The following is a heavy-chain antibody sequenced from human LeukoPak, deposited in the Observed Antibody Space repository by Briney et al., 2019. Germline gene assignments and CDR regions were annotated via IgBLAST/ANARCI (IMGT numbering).Heavy chain of an antibody. CDR3: ARTLYDTYYYDSSGYHYYLDY. J-gene: IGHJ4*02. D-gene: IGHD3-22*01. CDR2: ITGSSSTI. CDR1: GFTFSSYS. Sequence: GGSLRLSCAASGFTFSSYSMNWVRQAAGKGLEWVSYITGSSSTINYADSVKGRFTISRDKAKNSLYLQMNSLRAEDTAVYYCARTLYDTYYYDSSGYHYYLDYWGQGTLVTVSS. V-gene: IGHV3-48*01.